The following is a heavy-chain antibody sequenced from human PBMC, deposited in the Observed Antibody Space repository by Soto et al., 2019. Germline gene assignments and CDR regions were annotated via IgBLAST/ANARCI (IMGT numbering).Heavy chain of an antibody. CDR3: AREWGPGFLSYVLDL. CDR1: GYPITSHC. J-gene: IGHJ5*02. CDR2: LCYSGNT. Sequence: SETLSLTCTVSGYPITSHCWSWIRQPPGRGLQWIGHLCYSGNTNYNPSLRSRVTISGDTSKNQFSLKLSSVTAADTAVYYCAREWGPGFLSYVLDLWGRGTLVPGSS. D-gene: IGHD5-18*01. V-gene: IGHV4-59*11.